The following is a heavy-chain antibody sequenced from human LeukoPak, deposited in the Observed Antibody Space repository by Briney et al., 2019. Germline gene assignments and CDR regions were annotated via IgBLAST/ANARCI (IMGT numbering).Heavy chain of an antibody. CDR1: GGSISNYQ. V-gene: IGHV4-59*08. J-gene: IGHJ2*01. CDR2: IYYSGST. CDR3: ARRGAYSGNDLAWYFDL. Sequence: SETLSLTCTVSGGSISNYQWSWIRQPPGKGLEWIGYIYYSGSTSYNPSLKSRVTMSADTSKNQFSLRLSSVTAADTAVYYCARRGAYSGNDLAWYFDLWGRGTLVTVSS. D-gene: IGHD5-12*01.